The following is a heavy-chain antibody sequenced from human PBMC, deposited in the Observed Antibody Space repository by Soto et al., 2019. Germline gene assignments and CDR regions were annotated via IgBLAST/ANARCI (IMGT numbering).Heavy chain of an antibody. J-gene: IGHJ6*02. D-gene: IGHD2-15*01. CDR2: IYYSGST. CDR1: GGSISSSSYY. CDR3: AAQGYCSGGSCYRPYYYYGMDV. V-gene: IGHV4-39*01. Sequence: SETLSLTCTVSGGSISSSSYYWGWIRQPPGKGLEWIGSIYYSGSTYYNPSLKSRVTISVDTSKNQFSLKLSSVTAADTAVYYCAAQGYCSGGSCYRPYYYYGMDVWGQGTTVTVSS.